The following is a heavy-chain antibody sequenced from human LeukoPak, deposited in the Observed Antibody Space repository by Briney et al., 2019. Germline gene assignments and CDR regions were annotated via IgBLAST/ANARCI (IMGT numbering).Heavy chain of an antibody. CDR1: GFTFSSYG. CDR3: TRALGHSVLAFDV. V-gene: IGHV3-33*03. D-gene: IGHD3-16*01. Sequence: GGSLRLSCAASGFTFSSYGMHWVRQAPGKGLEWVAVIWYDGSNKYYADSVKGRLTIARDNAKESLHLQMRNLRVEDTAVYYCTRALGHSVLAFDVWGQGTVVIVS. CDR2: IWYDGSNK. J-gene: IGHJ3*01.